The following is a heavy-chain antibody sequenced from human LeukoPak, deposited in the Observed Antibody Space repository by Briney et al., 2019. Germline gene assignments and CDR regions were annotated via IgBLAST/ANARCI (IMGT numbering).Heavy chain of an antibody. CDR1: GYTFTSYD. CDR3: ARDQRYILTGYQNYYCYYGMDV. V-gene: IGHV1-8*01. D-gene: IGHD3-9*01. Sequence: ASVKVSCKASGYTFTSYDINWVRQATGQGLEWMGWMNPNRGNTGYAQKFQGRVTMTRNTSISTAYMELSSLRSEDTAVYYCARDQRYILTGYQNYYCYYGMDVRGQGNTVTVSS. J-gene: IGHJ6*02. CDR2: MNPNRGNT.